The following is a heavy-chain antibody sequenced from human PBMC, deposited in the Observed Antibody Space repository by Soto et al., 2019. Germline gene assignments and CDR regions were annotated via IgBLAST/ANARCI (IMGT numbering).Heavy chain of an antibody. J-gene: IGHJ4*02. Sequence: QLVESEGGLVQPGGSLRLSCEASGFIFTTSDMSWVRQAPGKGLEWVSSITTTGDTTHYADSVRGRFTISRDNARNTGFLQRNSVGGDDTAVYYCAEGGGGDHGYWGQGTLVAVSS. CDR2: ITTTGDTT. CDR1: GFIFTTSD. D-gene: IGHD2-21*02. CDR3: AEGGGGDHGY. V-gene: IGHV3-23*04.